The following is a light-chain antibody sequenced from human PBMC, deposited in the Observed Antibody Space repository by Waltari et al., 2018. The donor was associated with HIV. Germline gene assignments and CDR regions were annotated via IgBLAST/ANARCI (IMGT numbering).Light chain of an antibody. CDR2: LTS. J-gene: IGKJ3*01. CDR1: TSLSSN. CDR3: QQYKNSPFT. V-gene: IGKV3-15*01. Sequence: EIVMTQSPATLSVSPGERVTLSCTARTSLSSNLAWYQQKPGQAPRLLLYLTSTRDIGIPARFSGGGSGTEFTLTISSLQSEDVAVYYCQQYKNSPFTFGPGTKVDVK.